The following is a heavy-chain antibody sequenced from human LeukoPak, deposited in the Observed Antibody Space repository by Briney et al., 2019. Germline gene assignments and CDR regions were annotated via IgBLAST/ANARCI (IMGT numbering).Heavy chain of an antibody. Sequence: SDTLSLTCAVYGGSFSDYYWTWIRHTPEKGLERIGEMNPSGSTKYNPSLKSRVIISVDTSKNQFSLKSSSVTAADTAVYYCARGRQDVTMIVVVMTAVSYYLDVWGKGTTVTVS. CDR2: MNPSGST. D-gene: IGHD3-22*01. CDR1: GGSFSDYY. CDR3: ARGRQDVTMIVVVMTAVSYYLDV. J-gene: IGHJ6*03. V-gene: IGHV4-34*01.